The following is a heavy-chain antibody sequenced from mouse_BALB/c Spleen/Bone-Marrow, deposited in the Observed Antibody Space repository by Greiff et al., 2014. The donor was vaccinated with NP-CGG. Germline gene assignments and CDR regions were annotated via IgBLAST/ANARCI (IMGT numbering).Heavy chain of an antibody. CDR3: ARPSWFAY. CDR2: INPSTGYT. Sequence: VQLQQSGAELAKPGASAKMSCKASGYTFTSYWMHWVKQRPGQGLEWIGYINPSTGYTEYNQKFKDKATLTADKSSSTAYMQLSSLTSEDSAVYYCARPSWFAYWGQGTLVTVSA. J-gene: IGHJ3*01. CDR1: GYTFTSYW. V-gene: IGHV1-7*01.